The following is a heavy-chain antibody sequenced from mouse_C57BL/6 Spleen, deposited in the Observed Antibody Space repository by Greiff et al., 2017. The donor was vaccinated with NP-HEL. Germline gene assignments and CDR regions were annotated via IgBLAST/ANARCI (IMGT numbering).Heavy chain of an antibody. V-gene: IGHV1-50*01. CDR1: GYTFTSYW. Sequence: VQLQQPGAELVKPGASVKLSCKASGYTFTSYWMQWVKQRPGQGLEWIGEIDPSDSYTNYNQKFKGKATLTVDTSSSTAYMQLSSLTSEDSAVYYCARSHYSNYEGWYFDVWGTGTTVTVSS. J-gene: IGHJ1*03. CDR3: ARSHYSNYEGWYFDV. CDR2: IDPSDSYT. D-gene: IGHD2-5*01.